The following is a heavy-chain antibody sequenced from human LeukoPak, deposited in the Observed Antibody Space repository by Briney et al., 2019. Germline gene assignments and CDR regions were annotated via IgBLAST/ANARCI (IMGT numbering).Heavy chain of an antibody. CDR3: AREAWAGALSGWFDP. CDR2: IFSSGST. D-gene: IGHD1-26*01. J-gene: IGHJ5*02. V-gene: IGHV4-31*03. CDR1: GGPISRGAYY. Sequence: SQTLSLTCSVSGGPISRGAYYWSWVRQSPGKGLEWIGYIFSSGSTSYNPSLRSRVTVSFDTSKNQFFLNLNSVTAADSAVYYCAREAWAGALSGWFDPWGQGTLVTVSS.